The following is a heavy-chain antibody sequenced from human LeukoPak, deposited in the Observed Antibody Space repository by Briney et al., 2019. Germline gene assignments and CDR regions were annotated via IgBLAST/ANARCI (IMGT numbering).Heavy chain of an antibody. CDR2: IYYSGST. D-gene: IGHD3-9*01. V-gene: IGHV4-39*01. CDR3: ASQYYDILTGYYSGLFDY. J-gene: IGHJ4*02. Sequence: SETLSLTCTVSGGSISSSSYYWGWIRQPPGKGLEWIGSIYYSGSTYHNPSLKSRVTISVDTSKNQFSLKLSSVTAADTAVYYCASQYYDILTGYYSGLFDYWGQGTLVTVSS. CDR1: GGSISSSSYY.